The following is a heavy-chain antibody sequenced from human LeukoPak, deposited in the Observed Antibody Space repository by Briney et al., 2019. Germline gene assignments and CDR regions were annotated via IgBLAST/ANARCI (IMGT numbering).Heavy chain of an antibody. CDR2: VSASGSIM. CDR1: GFIFTNYN. J-gene: IGHJ4*02. V-gene: IGHV3-23*01. Sequence: GESLRLSCAASGFIFTNYNMNWVRQAPGKGLEWLSYVSASGSIMYYADSVKGRFTISRDNSKNTLYLQMNSLRAEDTAVYYCAKDRRSIYSSSYFDYWGQGTLVTVSS. CDR3: AKDRRSIYSSSYFDY. D-gene: IGHD6-6*01.